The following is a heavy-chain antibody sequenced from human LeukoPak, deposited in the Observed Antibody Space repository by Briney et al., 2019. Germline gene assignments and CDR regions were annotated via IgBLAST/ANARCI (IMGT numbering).Heavy chain of an antibody. Sequence: PSETLSLTCAVYGGSLSGYFWSWIRQPPGKGLEWIGEINHSGSTNYNPSLKSRVTISVDTSKNQLSLKLSSMTAADAAVYYCAREWLASPLFGYWGQGTLVTVSS. D-gene: IGHD6-19*01. J-gene: IGHJ4*02. CDR1: GGSLSGYF. V-gene: IGHV4-34*01. CDR2: INHSGST. CDR3: AREWLASPLFGY.